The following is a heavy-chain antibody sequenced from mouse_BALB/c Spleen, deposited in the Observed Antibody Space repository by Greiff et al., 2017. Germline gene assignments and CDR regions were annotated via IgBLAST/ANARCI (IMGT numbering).Heavy chain of an antibody. CDR3: ARSTGYRYGCAY. CDR2: IDPENGNT. D-gene: IGHD2-14*01. J-gene: IGHJ3*01. CDR1: GFNIKDYY. V-gene: IGHV14-1*02. Sequence: EVQLVESGAELVRPGALVKLSCKASGFNIKDYYMHWVKQRPEQGLEWIGWIDPENGNTIYDPKFQGKASITADTSSNTAYLQLSSLTSEDTAVYYCARSTGYRYGCAYWGQGTLVTVSA.